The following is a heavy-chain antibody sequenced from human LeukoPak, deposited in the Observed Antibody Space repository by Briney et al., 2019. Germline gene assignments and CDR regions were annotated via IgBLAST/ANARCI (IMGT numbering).Heavy chain of an antibody. D-gene: IGHD6-13*01. CDR2: INWNGGST. V-gene: IGHV3-20*04. J-gene: IGHJ1*01. CDR1: GFTFDDYG. Sequence: TGGSLRLACAASGFTFDDYGMSWVRQAPGKGLEWVSGINWNGGSTGYADSVKGRFTISRDNAKNSLYLQMNSLRAEDTALYYCAKDSSSWFVSEHWGQGTLVTVSS. CDR3: AKDSSSWFVSEH.